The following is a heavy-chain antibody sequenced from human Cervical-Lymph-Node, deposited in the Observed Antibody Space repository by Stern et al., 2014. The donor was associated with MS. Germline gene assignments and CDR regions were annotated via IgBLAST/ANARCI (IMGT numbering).Heavy chain of an antibody. D-gene: IGHD1-1*01. CDR1: GGTFSNYG. CDR3: ARDNDDNGMDV. V-gene: IGHV1-69*06. J-gene: IGHJ6*02. Sequence: MQLVESGAEVKKPGSSVKVACMASGGTFSNYGVSWGRQAPGQGLDWMGGTIPIFGTTHYAQKFQGRVAITADNSMSTVYMELTGLTSADTAVYYCARDNDDNGMDVWGQGTTVTVSS. CDR2: TIPIFGTT.